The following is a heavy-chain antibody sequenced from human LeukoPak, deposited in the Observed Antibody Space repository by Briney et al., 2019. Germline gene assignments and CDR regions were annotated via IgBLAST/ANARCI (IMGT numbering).Heavy chain of an antibody. D-gene: IGHD3-10*01. Sequence: SETLSLTCTVSGGSISSYYWSWIWQPPGKGLEWIGYIYYSGSTNYNPSLKSRVTISVDTSKNQFSLKLSSVTAADTAVYYCAREAPDYGSGSYYFDYWAQGTLVTVSS. CDR3: AREAPDYGSGSYYFDY. CDR1: GGSISSYY. V-gene: IGHV4-59*01. CDR2: IYYSGST. J-gene: IGHJ4*02.